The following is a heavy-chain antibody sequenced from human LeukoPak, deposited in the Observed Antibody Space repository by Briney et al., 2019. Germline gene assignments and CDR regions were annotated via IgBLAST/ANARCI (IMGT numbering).Heavy chain of an antibody. J-gene: IGHJ5*02. Sequence: SGGSLRLSCAASGFYDFNNYMSWLRQAPGKGLEWVSVIYSGGSTYYADSVKGRFTISRDNSKNTLYLQMNSLRVEDTTVYYCARGAGTSSWHWFDPWGQGTLVIV. D-gene: IGHD6-13*01. V-gene: IGHV3-53*01. CDR3: ARGAGTSSWHWFDP. CDR1: GFYDFNNY. CDR2: IYSGGST.